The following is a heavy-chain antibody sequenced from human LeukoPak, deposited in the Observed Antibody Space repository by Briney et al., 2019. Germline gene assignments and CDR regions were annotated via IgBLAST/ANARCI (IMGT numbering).Heavy chain of an antibody. Sequence: GGSLRLSCAASGFPFSTHSLNWVRQAPGKGLEWVSSISSGGGFGYYGDSVKGRFTMSRDNAKNSLHLQMDSLTAEDTAVYYCVRDKYDRSKFPYFDSWGHGTLVTVSS. CDR1: GFPFSTHS. CDR3: VRDKYDRSKFPYFDS. D-gene: IGHD3-22*01. CDR2: ISSGGGFG. J-gene: IGHJ4*01. V-gene: IGHV3-21*01.